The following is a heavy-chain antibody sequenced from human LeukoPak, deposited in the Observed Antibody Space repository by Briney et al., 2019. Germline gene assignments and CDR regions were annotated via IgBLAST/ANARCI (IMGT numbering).Heavy chain of an antibody. V-gene: IGHV3-30*18. D-gene: IGHD6-19*01. CDR2: ISTDGNNE. CDR3: AKDQIGWAPGYVSGPLDQ. Sequence: GGFLRCYCAASGFSFTMYGIHWVGQAPGKGLEWVAVISTDGNNEYYANSVKGRFTISRDNSKNTVYLQMTSLRTEDTAVYYCAKDQIGWAPGYVSGPLDQWGQGTLVTVSS. CDR1: GFSFTMYG. J-gene: IGHJ4*02.